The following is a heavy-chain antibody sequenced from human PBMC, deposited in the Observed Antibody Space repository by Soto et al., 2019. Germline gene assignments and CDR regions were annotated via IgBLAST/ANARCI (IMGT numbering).Heavy chain of an antibody. V-gene: IGHV3-30-3*01. Sequence: QVQLVESGGGVVQPGRSLRLSCAASGFTFSSYAMHWVRQAPGKGLVWVAVISYDGSNKYYADSVKGRFTISRDNSKDTLYRQMNSLRAEDTAVYYCARDDRPSIASAGDRDYWGQGTLVTVSS. CDR2: ISYDGSNK. J-gene: IGHJ4*02. CDR1: GFTFSSYA. D-gene: IGHD6-13*01. CDR3: ARDDRPSIASAGDRDY.